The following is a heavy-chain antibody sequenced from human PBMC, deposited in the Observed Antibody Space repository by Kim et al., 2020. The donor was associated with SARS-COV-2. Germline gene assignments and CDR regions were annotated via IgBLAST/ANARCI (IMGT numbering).Heavy chain of an antibody. D-gene: IGHD3-22*01. CDR2: IYYSGRT. CDR1: GFSVRNTY. Sequence: LSLTCAASGFSVRNTYLSWFRQAPGKGLEWVSLIYYSGRTFYADSVKGRFTVSKDNSKDTLYLQMNSLGAEDTAVYYCERAGYYDSSGHYF. V-gene: IGHV3-66*01. J-gene: IGHJ2*01. CDR3: ERAGYYDSSGHYF.